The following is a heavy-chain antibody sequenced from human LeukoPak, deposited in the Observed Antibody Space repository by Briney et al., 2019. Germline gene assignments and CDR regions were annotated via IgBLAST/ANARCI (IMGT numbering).Heavy chain of an antibody. CDR1: GAPISSNNW. J-gene: IGHJ4*02. D-gene: IGHD5-12*01. CDR2: IYHSGST. Sequence: SETLSLTCAVSGAPISSNNWWWSWVRQPPGKGLEWIGEIYHSGSTNYNPSLKSRVTISVDTSKNQFSLKLSSVTAADTAVYYCARERGFNGYAPGFDYWGQGTLVTVSS. V-gene: IGHV4-4*02. CDR3: ARERGFNGYAPGFDY.